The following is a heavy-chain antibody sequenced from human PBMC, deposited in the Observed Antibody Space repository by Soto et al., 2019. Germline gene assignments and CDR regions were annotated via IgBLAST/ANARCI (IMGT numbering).Heavy chain of an antibody. CDR3: ARGDKIALVPAALGSLVY. CDR2: IIPIFGTA. J-gene: IGHJ4*02. D-gene: IGHD2-2*01. V-gene: IGHV1-69*12. Sequence: QVQLMQSGAEVKKPGSSVKVSCKASGGTFSSYAMNWVRQAPGQGLEWMGGIIPIFGTANNAQKFQGRVTSTADESTSTSYMELSSLRSEDTAVYYCARGDKIALVPAALGSLVYWGQGTLVTVSS. CDR1: GGTFSSYA.